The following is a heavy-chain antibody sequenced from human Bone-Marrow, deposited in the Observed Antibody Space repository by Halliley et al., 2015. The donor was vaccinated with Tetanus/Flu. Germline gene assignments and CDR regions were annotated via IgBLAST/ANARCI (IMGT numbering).Heavy chain of an antibody. V-gene: IGHV1-18*01. CDR3: ARLSHGYSAY. D-gene: IGHD5-12*01. J-gene: IGHJ4*02. CDR2: IYVYNGNA. Sequence: FEWMGRIYVYNGNADYSQKFQGRVAITTDPSTNAAYMELKSLKSDDTAVYYCARLSHGYSAYWGQGTLVTVSS.